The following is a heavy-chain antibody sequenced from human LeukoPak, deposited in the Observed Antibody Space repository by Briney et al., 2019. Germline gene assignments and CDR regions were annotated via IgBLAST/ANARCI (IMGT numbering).Heavy chain of an antibody. V-gene: IGHV1-69*01. Sequence: ASVKVSCKASGGTFSSYAISWVRQAPGQGPEWMGGIIPIFGTANYAQKFQGRVTITADESTSTAYMELSSLRSEDTAVYYCARDREVATISCFDYWGQGTLVTVSS. J-gene: IGHJ4*02. CDR2: IIPIFGTA. CDR1: GGTFSSYA. CDR3: ARDREVATISCFDY. D-gene: IGHD5-24*01.